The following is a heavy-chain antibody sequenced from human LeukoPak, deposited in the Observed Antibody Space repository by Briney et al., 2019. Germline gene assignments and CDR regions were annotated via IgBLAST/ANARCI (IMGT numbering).Heavy chain of an antibody. D-gene: IGHD3-3*01. CDR3: AREPVVTIFGVVISSHFDY. CDR1: GFTFSSYW. CDR2: INQHGSEN. J-gene: IGHJ4*02. V-gene: IGHV3-7*01. Sequence: QPGGSLRLSCAASGFTFSSYWMSCVRQAPGKALEWVANINQHGSENYDVDSVKGRFTISRDNAKNSLYLQMNSLRAEDTAVYYCAREPVVTIFGVVISSHFDYWGQGTLVTVSS.